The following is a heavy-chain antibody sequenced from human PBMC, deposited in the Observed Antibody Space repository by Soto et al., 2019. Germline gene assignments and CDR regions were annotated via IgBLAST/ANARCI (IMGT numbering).Heavy chain of an antibody. CDR3: ARSPVEPYYYYYGMDV. D-gene: IGHD1-1*01. J-gene: IGHJ6*02. CDR2: IYPGDSDT. Sequence: PGESLKISCKGSGYSFTSYWIGCVRQMPGKGLEWMGIIYPGDSDTRYSPSLQGQVTISADKSISTAYLQWSSLKASDTAMYYCARSPVEPYYYYYGMDVWVQGTTVTVSS. V-gene: IGHV5-51*01. CDR1: GYSFTSYW.